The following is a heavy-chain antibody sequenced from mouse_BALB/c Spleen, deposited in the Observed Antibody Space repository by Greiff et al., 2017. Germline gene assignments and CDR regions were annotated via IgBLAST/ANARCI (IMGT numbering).Heavy chain of an antibody. D-gene: IGHD1-1*01. Sequence: QVQLQQSGAELVKPGTSVKLSCKASGYNFTSYWINWVKLRPGQGLEWIGDIYPGSGSTNYNEKFKSKATLTVDTSSSTAYMQLSSLASEDSALYYCARSLYYYGSSPYWYFDVWGAGTTVTVSS. J-gene: IGHJ1*01. CDR3: ARSLYYYGSSPYWYFDV. CDR1: GYNFTSYW. CDR2: IYPGSGST. V-gene: IGHV1-55*01.